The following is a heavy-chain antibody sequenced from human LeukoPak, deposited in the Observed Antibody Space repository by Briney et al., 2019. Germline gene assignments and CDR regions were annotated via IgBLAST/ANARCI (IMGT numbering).Heavy chain of an antibody. V-gene: IGHV3-21*01. CDR1: GFTFSSYS. J-gene: IGHJ4*02. CDR2: ISSSSSYI. D-gene: IGHD3-10*01. Sequence: PGGSLRLSCAASGFTFSSYSMNWVRQAPGKGREWASSISSSSSYIYYADSVKGRFTISRDNAKNSLYLQMNSLRAEDTAVYYCESELLCFGTAYWGQGTLVTVSS. CDR3: ESELLCFGTAY.